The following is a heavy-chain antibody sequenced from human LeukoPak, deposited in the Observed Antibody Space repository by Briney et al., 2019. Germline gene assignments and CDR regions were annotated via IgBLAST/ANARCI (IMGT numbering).Heavy chain of an antibody. J-gene: IGHJ4*02. CDR3: ARVGLLGTMVRGVIITYFDY. V-gene: IGHV4-31*03. CDR1: GGSISSGGYY. CDR2: IYYSGST. Sequence: SQTLSLTCTVSGGSISSGGYYWSWIRQHPGKGLEWIGYIYYSGSTYYNPSLKSRVTISVDTSKNQFSLKLSSVTAADTAVYYCARVGLLGTMVRGVIITYFDYWGQGTLVTVSS. D-gene: IGHD3-10*01.